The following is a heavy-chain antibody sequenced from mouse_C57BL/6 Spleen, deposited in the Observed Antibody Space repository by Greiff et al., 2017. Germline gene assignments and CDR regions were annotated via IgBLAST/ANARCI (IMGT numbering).Heavy chain of an antibody. D-gene: IGHD1-1*01. CDR3: TRGDYYGV. J-gene: IGHJ2*01. V-gene: IGHV1-15*01. CDR1: GYTFTDYE. Sequence: VKLQESGAELVRPGASVTLSCKASGYTFTDYEMHWVKQTPVHGLEWIGAIDPETGGTAYNQKFKGKAILTADKSSSTAYMELRSLTSEDSAVYYCTRGDYYGVWGQGTTLTVSS. CDR2: IDPETGGT.